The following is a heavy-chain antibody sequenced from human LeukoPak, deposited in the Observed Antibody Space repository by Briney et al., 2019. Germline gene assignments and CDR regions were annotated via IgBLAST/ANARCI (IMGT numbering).Heavy chain of an antibody. J-gene: IGHJ5*02. V-gene: IGHV4-59*08. Sequence: SETLSLTYTVSGGSMNNNYWSWIRQPPGKGLEWIGYIYYSGSTNYIPSLKSRVTMSVDTSKNQFSLKLTSVTAADTAVYYCARLPPASYWLDPWGQGTLVTVSS. CDR2: IYYSGST. CDR1: GGSMNNNY. D-gene: IGHD2-2*01. CDR3: ARLPPASYWLDP.